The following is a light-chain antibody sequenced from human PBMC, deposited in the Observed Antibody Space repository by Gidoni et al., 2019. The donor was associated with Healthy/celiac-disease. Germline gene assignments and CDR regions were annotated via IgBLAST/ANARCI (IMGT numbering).Light chain of an antibody. CDR2: GAS. CDR3: QQYGSSSYT. Sequence: EILLTQSPGTRSLSPGERATLSCRASQSVSSSYLAGYQQKPGQAPRLLIYGASSRATGIPDRFSGSGSGTDFTLTISRLEPEDFAVYYCQQYGSSSYTFGQGTKLEIK. CDR1: QSVSSSY. J-gene: IGKJ2*01. V-gene: IGKV3-20*01.